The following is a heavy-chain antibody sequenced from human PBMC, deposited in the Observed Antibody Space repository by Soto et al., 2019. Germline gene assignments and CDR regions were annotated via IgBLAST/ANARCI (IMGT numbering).Heavy chain of an antibody. D-gene: IGHD2-21*02. V-gene: IGHV3-30*18. Sequence: PGGSLRLSCAASGFTFSSYGMHWVRQAPGKGLEWVAVISYDGSNKYYADSVKGRFTISRDNSKNTLYLQMNSLRAEDTAVYYCAKDLRYCGGDCYSDYYYYGMDVWGQGTTVTVSS. CDR1: GFTFSSYG. CDR3: AKDLRYCGGDCYSDYYYYGMDV. J-gene: IGHJ6*02. CDR2: ISYDGSNK.